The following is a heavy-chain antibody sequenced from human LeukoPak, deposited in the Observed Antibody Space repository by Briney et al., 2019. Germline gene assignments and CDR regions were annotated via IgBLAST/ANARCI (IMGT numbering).Heavy chain of an antibody. CDR2: INHSGST. CDR3: ARGRRDGYRYYYYMDV. J-gene: IGHJ6*03. CDR1: GGSISTYNW. V-gene: IGHV4-4*02. D-gene: IGHD5-24*01. Sequence: SETLSLTCAVSGGSISTYNWWSWVRQPPGKGLEWIGEINHSGSTNYNPSLKSRVTISVDTSKNQFSLKLSSVTAADTAVYYCARGRRDGYRYYYYMDVWGKGTTVTVSS.